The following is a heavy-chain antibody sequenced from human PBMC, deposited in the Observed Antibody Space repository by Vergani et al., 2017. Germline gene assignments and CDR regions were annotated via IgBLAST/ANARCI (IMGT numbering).Heavy chain of an antibody. V-gene: IGHV1-46*01. CDR3: ARDCQPSGSYCAFDS. CDR1: GYTFTSYY. Sequence: QVQLVQSGAEVKKPGASVKVSCKASGYTFTSYYMHWVRQAPGQGLEWMGIINPSGGSTSYAQKFQGRVTMTRDTSTSTAYMERSSLRSEDTAVYYCARDCQPSGSYCAFDSWGQGTMVTVSS. CDR2: INPSGGST. J-gene: IGHJ3*02. D-gene: IGHD1-26*01.